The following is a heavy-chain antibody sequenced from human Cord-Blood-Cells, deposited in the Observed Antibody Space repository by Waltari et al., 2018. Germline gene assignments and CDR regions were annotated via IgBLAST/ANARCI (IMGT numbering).Heavy chain of an antibody. V-gene: IGHV1-2*02. D-gene: IGHD6-13*01. CDR2: INPNSGGT. CDR3: ARDRGQQLVQDYYYGMDV. CDR1: GYTFTGYY. J-gene: IGHJ6*02. Sequence: QVQLVQSGAEVKKPGASVKVSCKASGYTFTGYYMHWVRPAPGQGLEWMEWINPNSGGTNYAQKFKGRVTMTRDTSISTAYMELSRLRSDDTAVYYCARDRGQQLVQDYYYGMDVWGQGTTVTVSS.